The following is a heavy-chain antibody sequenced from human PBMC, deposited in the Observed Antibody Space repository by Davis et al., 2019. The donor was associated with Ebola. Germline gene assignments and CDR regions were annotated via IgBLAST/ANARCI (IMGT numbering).Heavy chain of an antibody. CDR3: ASGVFQFDP. V-gene: IGHV4-59*08. Sequence: PSETLSLTCTVSACSFRNYQWNWIRQTPGKGLEWIGSMSSSGNSNFNPSLKSRATISLDRSKNQVSLNLNSVTAADTAVYYCASGVFQFDPWGQGTLVTVSS. CDR2: MSSSGNS. CDR1: ACSFRNYQ. D-gene: IGHD6-13*01. J-gene: IGHJ5*02.